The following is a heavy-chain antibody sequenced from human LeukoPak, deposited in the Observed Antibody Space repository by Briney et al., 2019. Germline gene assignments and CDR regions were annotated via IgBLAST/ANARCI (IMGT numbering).Heavy chain of an antibody. J-gene: IGHJ6*02. V-gene: IGHV3-21*01. CDR1: GFTFSSYS. CDR2: ISSSSSYI. Sequence: IPGGSLRLSCAASGFTFSSYSMNWVRQAPGKGLEWVSSISSSSSYIYYADSVKGRFTISRDNAKNSLYLQMNSLRAEDTAVYYCARDRVFWSGYLYYYYGMDVWGQGTTVTVSS. D-gene: IGHD3-3*01. CDR3: ARDRVFWSGYLYYYYGMDV.